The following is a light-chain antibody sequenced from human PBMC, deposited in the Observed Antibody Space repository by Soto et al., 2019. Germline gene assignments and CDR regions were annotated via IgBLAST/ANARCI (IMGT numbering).Light chain of an antibody. CDR3: QYYNNYCWT. J-gene: IGKJ1*01. V-gene: IGKV1-5*03. CDR2: KTS. CDR1: QSISSW. Sequence: DIQLTQSPSTLSASVGDRVTITCRASQSISSWLAWYQQKPGKAPKFLIYKTSNLESGVPSRFSGSGSGTAFTLTISSLQPEDFATYYCQYYNNYCWTFGQGTKVEI.